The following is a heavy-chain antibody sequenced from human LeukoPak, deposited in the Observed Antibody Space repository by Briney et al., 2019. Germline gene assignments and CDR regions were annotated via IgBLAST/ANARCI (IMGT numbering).Heavy chain of an antibody. CDR2: IKNKANSYTT. D-gene: IGHD2-2*01. V-gene: IGHV3-72*01. Sequence: GGSLRLSCAASGFTFSDHYMDWVRQAPGKGLEWVGRIKNKANSYTTEYAASVKGRFTVSREDSQNALYLQMNSLKTEDTAVYYCTREGRYCSSTSCYVCLDFWGQGTLVTVSS. CDR3: TREGRYCSSTSCYVCLDF. CDR1: GFTFSDHY. J-gene: IGHJ4*02.